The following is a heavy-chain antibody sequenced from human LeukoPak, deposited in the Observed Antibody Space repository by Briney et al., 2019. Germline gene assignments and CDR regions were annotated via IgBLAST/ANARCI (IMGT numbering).Heavy chain of an antibody. Sequence: GESLRLSCAASGFTFSTYAMHWVRQAPGKGLEWVSIISTSGDTTYYAGSVKGRFTISRDNSKNTLFLQMNSLRAEDTAVYYCARGSPLSYYSDYWGQGTLVTVSS. CDR2: ISTSGDTT. V-gene: IGHV3-23*01. CDR1: GFTFSTYA. D-gene: IGHD2/OR15-2a*01. CDR3: ARGSPLSYYSDY. J-gene: IGHJ4*02.